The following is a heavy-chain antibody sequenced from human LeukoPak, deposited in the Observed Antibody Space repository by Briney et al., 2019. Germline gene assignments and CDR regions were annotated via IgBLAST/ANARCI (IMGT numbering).Heavy chain of an antibody. CDR2: ISYDGSNK. J-gene: IGHJ3*02. D-gene: IGHD4-17*01. V-gene: IGHV3-30-3*01. CDR1: GFTFSSYA. Sequence: GSLRLSCAASGFTFSSYAMHWVRQAPGKGLEWVAVISYDGSNKYYADSVKGRFTISRDNSKNTLYLQMNSLRAEDTAVYYCARVRSTVTRPWAFDIWGQGTMVTVSS. CDR3: ARVRSTVTRPWAFDI.